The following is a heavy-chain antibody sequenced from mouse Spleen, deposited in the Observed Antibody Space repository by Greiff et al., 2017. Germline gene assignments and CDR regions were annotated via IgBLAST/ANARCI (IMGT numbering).Heavy chain of an antibody. J-gene: IGHJ2*01. CDR2: INPNYGTT. CDR1: GYSFTDYN. CDR3: ARTGIITTVVAPFDY. Sequence: VQLKESGPELVKPGASVKISCKASGYSFTDYNMNWVKQSNGKSLEWIGVINPNYGTTSYNQKFKGKATLTVDQSSSTAYMQLNSLTSEDSAVYYCARTGIITTVVAPFDYWGQGTTLTVSS. V-gene: IGHV1-39*01. D-gene: IGHD1-1*01.